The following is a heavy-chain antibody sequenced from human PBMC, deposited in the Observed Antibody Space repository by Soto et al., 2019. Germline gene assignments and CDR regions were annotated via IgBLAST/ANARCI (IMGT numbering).Heavy chain of an antibody. D-gene: IGHD5-12*01. CDR2: IYYSGST. Sequence: SETLSLTCTVSGGSVSSGSYYWSWIRQPPGKGLEWIGYIYYSGSTNYNPSLKSRVTISVDTSKNQFSLKLSSVTAADTAVYYCAREGRDGYNYWHYWFDPWGQGTLVTVSS. V-gene: IGHV4-61*01. J-gene: IGHJ5*02. CDR1: GGSVSSGSYY. CDR3: AREGRDGYNYWHYWFDP.